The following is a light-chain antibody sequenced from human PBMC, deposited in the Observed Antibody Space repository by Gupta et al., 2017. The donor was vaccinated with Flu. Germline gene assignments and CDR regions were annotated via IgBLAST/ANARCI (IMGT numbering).Light chain of an antibody. V-gene: IGLV3-25*02. CDR3: QSADSSGTWV. Sequence: SYELTQSPSVSMSPGQTARITCSGDALPRQYTYWYQQKPGQAPVLVIYKDSERPSGIPERVSGSSSGTTVTLTITRVQAEDEADYYCQSADSSGTWVFGGGTKVAVL. CDR2: KDS. CDR1: ALPRQY. J-gene: IGLJ3*02.